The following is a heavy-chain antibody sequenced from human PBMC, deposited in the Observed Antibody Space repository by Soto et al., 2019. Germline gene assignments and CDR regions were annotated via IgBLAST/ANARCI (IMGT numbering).Heavy chain of an antibody. J-gene: IGHJ3*02. V-gene: IGHV3-7*05. CDR1: GFTFNAYW. CDR3: VRDRTEYGSYGSSYYDVFDI. D-gene: IGHD6-6*01. CDR2: INRDGTEK. Sequence: EVQLVESGGGLVQPGGSLRLSCAASGFTFNAYWMTWVRQAPGKELEWVANINRDGTEKNYVDSVKGRFTVSRDNAKNSLHLQMYSLRAEDTAVYYCVRDRTEYGSYGSSYYDVFDIWGQGTKVTVSS.